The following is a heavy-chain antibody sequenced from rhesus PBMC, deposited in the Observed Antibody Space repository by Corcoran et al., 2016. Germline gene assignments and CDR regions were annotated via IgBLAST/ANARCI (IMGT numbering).Heavy chain of an antibody. J-gene: IGHJ4*01. CDR2: IYGGGSST. CDR3: ARGGSYYYDHYFDY. V-gene: IGHV4-169*01. Sequence: QLQLQESGPGLVKPSETLSVTCAVSGGSISSSYWSWIRQAPGKGLEWIGYIYGGGSSTNDYHSLKSRVTLSVDTSKNQLSLKLSSVTAADTAVYYCARGGSYYYDHYFDYWGQGVLVTVSS. CDR1: GGSISSSY. D-gene: IGHD3-16*01.